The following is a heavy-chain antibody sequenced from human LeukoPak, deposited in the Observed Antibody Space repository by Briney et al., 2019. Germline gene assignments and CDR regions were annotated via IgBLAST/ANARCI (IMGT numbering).Heavy chain of an antibody. CDR3: ARVDDLDAFDI. J-gene: IGHJ3*02. D-gene: IGHD2-2*03. CDR1: GFTFSNHA. Sequence: GGSLRLSCVTSGFTFSNHAMHWVRQGRGEGLEGVAVISDDGTSKFYADSVKGRFTIFRDNSKNTLFLQINSLRPEDTAMYYCARVDDLDAFDIWGQGTLVTVSS. V-gene: IGHV3-30*04. CDR2: ISDDGTSK.